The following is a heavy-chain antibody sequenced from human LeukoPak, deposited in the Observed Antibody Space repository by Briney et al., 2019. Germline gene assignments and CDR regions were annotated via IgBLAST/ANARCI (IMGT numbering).Heavy chain of an antibody. D-gene: IGHD5-18*01. CDR2: INHSGST. Sequence: PSETLSLTCAVYGGSFSGYYWSWIRQPPGTGMEWIGEINHSGSTNYNPSLKSRVTISVDTSKNQFSLKLSSVTAADTAVYYCARRQRGYSYGTRIDYWGQGTLVTVSS. CDR3: ARRQRGYSYGTRIDY. V-gene: IGHV4-34*01. J-gene: IGHJ4*02. CDR1: GGSFSGYY.